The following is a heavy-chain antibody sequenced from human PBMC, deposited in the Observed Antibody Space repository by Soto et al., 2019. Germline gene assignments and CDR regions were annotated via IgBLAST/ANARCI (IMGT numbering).Heavy chain of an antibody. CDR3: ARVWGAARDDAFDI. J-gene: IGHJ3*02. D-gene: IGHD3-16*01. V-gene: IGHV4-59*01. CDR1: GGSISSYY. Sequence: QVQLQESGPGLVKPSETLSLTCTVSGGSISSYYWSWIRQPPGKGLEWIGYIYYSGSTNYNPSLKGRVTISVDTSKNQFSLKLSSVTAADTAVYYCARVWGAARDDAFDIWGQGTMVTVSS. CDR2: IYYSGST.